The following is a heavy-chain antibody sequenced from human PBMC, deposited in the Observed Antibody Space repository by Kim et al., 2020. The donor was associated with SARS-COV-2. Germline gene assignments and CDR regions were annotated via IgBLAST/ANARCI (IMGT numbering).Heavy chain of an antibody. J-gene: IGHJ4*02. V-gene: IGHV3-15*01. CDR2: IRTITEGVTT. CDR1: GFSFSNAC. CDR3: TTRLGITGTDYFHY. D-gene: IGHD1-20*01. Sequence: GGSLRLSCAASGFSFSNACMSWVRQAPGKGLELVGRIRTITEGVTTDFAAPVKGRFTISRDDSINMVYLQMSSLKTEDTAVYYCTTRLGITGTDYFHYWGQGTPVTVSS.